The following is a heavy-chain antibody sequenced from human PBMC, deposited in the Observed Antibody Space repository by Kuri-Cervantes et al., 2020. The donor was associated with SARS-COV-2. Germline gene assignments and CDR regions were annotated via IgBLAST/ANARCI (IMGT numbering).Heavy chain of an antibody. J-gene: IGHJ3*02. Sequence: GESLKISCAASGFTFSSYWMNWVRQAPGKGLEWVASIKQDGSGQYYVDSVKGRFTISRDNAENSLYLQMNSLRAEDTAVYYCARDDHDWGEGGAFDIWGQGTMVTVSS. D-gene: IGHD7-27*01. V-gene: IGHV3-7*01. CDR3: ARDDHDWGEGGAFDI. CDR1: GFTFSSYW. CDR2: IKQDGSGQ.